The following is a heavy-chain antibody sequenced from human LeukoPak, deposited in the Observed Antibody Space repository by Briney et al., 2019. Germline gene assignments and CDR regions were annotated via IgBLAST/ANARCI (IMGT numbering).Heavy chain of an antibody. CDR1: GFTFSSYA. J-gene: IGHJ4*02. CDR3: ARDRSDSGWELDY. V-gene: IGHV3-53*01. CDR2: IYSGGST. Sequence: GGSLRLSCAASGFTFSSYAMSWVRQAPGKGLEWVSVIYSGGSTYYADSVKGRFTISRDNSKNTLYLQMNSLRAEDTAVYYCARDRSDSGWELDYWGQGTLVTVSS. D-gene: IGHD1-26*01.